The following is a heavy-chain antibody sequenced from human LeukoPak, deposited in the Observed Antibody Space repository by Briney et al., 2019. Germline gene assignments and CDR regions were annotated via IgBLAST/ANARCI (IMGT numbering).Heavy chain of an antibody. CDR2: IYYSGSV. V-gene: IGHV4-59*08. J-gene: IGHJ4*02. Sequence: SETLSLTCTVSAGSLTSYYWSWIRQPPGKGLQWIGYIYYSGSVNYNPSLKSRVTMSVDTSKNQFSLNLSSVTAADTAVYYCARLGSYFDFWGQGTQDTVSS. CDR1: AGSLTSYY. CDR3: ARLGSYFDF.